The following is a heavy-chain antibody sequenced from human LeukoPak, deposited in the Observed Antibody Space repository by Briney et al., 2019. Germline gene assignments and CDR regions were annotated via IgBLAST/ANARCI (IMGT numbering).Heavy chain of an antibody. D-gene: IGHD2-2*01. Sequence: PSETLFLTCTVSGGSISSYYWSWIRQPAGKGLEWIGRIYTSGSTNYNPSLKSRVTMSVDTSKNQFSLKLSSVTAADTAVYYCAKSHCSSTSCYYMDVWGKGTTVTVSS. CDR3: AKSHCSSTSCYYMDV. J-gene: IGHJ6*03. CDR1: GGSISSYY. V-gene: IGHV4-4*07. CDR2: IYTSGST.